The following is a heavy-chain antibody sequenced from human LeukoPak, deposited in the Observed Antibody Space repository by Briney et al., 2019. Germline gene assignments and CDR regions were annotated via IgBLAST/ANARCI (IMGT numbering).Heavy chain of an antibody. D-gene: IGHD2-15*01. CDR2: ISYDGSNK. V-gene: IGHV3-30*18. CDR1: GGSFSGYY. CDR3: AKELGYCSGGSCYP. J-gene: IGHJ5*02. Sequence: LSLTCAVYGGSFSGYYWSWIRQPPGKGLEWVAVISYDGSNKYYADSVKGRFTISRDNSKNTLYLQMNSLRAEDTAVYYCAKELGYCSGGSCYPWGQGTLVTVSS.